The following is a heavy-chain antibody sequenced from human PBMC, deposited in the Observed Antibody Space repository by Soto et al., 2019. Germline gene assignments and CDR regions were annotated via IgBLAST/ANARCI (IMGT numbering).Heavy chain of an antibody. CDR1: GGTFSRYT. J-gene: IGHJ5*02. CDR2: IIPIFGAP. CDR3: ATCHGSGSYYYNWFDT. D-gene: IGHD3-10*01. Sequence: GASVKVSCKASGGTFSRYTVSWVRQAPGQGLEWMGYIIPIFGAPNYAQKFQGRVTITADETTSTAFLELHSLTSEDTAVYYCATCHGSGSYYYNWFDTWGQGTLVTVSS. V-gene: IGHV1-69*13.